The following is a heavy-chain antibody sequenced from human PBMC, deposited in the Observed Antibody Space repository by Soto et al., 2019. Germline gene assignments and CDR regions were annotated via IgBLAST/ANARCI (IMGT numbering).Heavy chain of an antibody. CDR3: AKILVVPAASNDAFDI. D-gene: IGHD2-2*01. CDR2: ISSSSSYI. V-gene: IGHV3-21*01. CDR1: GFTFSSYS. Sequence: GGSLILSCAASGFTFSSYSMNWVRQAPGKGLEWVSSISSSSSYIYYADSVKGRFTISRDNAKNSLYLQMNSLRAEDTAVYYCAKILVVPAASNDAFDIWGQGTMVTVSS. J-gene: IGHJ3*02.